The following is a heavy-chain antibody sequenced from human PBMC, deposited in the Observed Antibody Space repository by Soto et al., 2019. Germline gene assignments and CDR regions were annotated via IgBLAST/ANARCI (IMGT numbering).Heavy chain of an antibody. Sequence: GGSLRLSCAASGFTFSSYWMHWVRQAPGKGLVWVSRINSDGSSTSYADSVKGRFTIPRDNAKNTLYLQMNSLRAEDTAVYYCARGLYSAHYYYYGMDVWGQGTTVTVS. CDR1: GFTFSSYW. CDR2: INSDGSST. CDR3: ARGLYSAHYYYYGMDV. V-gene: IGHV3-74*01. D-gene: IGHD1-26*01. J-gene: IGHJ6*02.